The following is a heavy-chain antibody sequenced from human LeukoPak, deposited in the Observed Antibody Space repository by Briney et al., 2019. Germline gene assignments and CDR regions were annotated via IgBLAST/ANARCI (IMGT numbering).Heavy chain of an antibody. Sequence: EASVKVSCKASGYTFTSYDINWVRQATGQGPEWMGWMNPNSGNTGYAQKFQGRVTMTRNTSISTAYMELSSLRSEDTAVYYCARVPKRGYSYGFGYWGQGTLVTVSS. V-gene: IGHV1-8*01. CDR2: MNPNSGNT. J-gene: IGHJ4*02. D-gene: IGHD5-18*01. CDR3: ARVPKRGYSYGFGY. CDR1: GYTFTSYD.